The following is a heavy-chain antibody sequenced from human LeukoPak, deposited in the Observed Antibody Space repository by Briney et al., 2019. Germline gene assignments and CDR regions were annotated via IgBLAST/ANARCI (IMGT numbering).Heavy chain of an antibody. D-gene: IGHD3-3*01. CDR2: ISWNSGSI. J-gene: IGHJ4*02. Sequence: GGSLRLSCAASGFTFDDYAMHWVRQAPGKGLEWVSGISWNSGSIGYADSVKGRFTISRDSAKNSLYLQMNSLRAEDTALYYCAKDPNYDFWSGYYNGGFDYWGQGTLVTISS. V-gene: IGHV3-9*01. CDR1: GFTFDDYA. CDR3: AKDPNYDFWSGYYNGGFDY.